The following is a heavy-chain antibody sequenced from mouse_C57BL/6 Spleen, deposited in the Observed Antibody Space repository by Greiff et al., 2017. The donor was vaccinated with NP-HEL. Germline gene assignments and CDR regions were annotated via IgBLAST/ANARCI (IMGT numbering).Heavy chain of an antibody. D-gene: IGHD1-1*01. J-gene: IGHJ3*01. CDR3: ASHYYVSSYAY. V-gene: IGHV7-3*01. CDR2: IRNKANGYTT. Sequence: VQLKQSGGGLVQPGGSLSLSCAASGFTFTDYYMSWVRQPPGKALEWLGFIRNKANGYTTEYSASVKGRFTISRDNSKSILYLQMNALRAEDSATCYCASHYYVSSYAYWGQGTLVTVSA. CDR1: GFTFTDYY.